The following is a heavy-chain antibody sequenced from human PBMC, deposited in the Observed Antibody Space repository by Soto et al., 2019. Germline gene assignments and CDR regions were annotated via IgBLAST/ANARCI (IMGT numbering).Heavy chain of an antibody. J-gene: IGHJ4*02. V-gene: IGHV4-39*01. Sequence: PSDTLSLTCTVSGGSISSSSYYWGWIRQPPGKGLEWIGSIYYSGSTYYNPSLKSRVTISVDTSKNQFSLKLSSVTAADTAVYYCARPGRYCSSTSCYSDYWGQGTLVTVSS. CDR2: IYYSGST. CDR3: ARPGRYCSSTSCYSDY. CDR1: GGSISSSSYY. D-gene: IGHD2-2*02.